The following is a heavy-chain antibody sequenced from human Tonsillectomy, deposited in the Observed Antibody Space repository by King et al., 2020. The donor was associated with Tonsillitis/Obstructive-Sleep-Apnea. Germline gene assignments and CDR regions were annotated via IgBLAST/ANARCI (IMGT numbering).Heavy chain of an antibody. CDR1: GITVSDNY. J-gene: IGHJ4*02. Sequence: VQLVESGGGLVQPGGSLRLSCAAFGITVSDNYMSWVRQAPAKGLEWVSIIYTSGTTYYADSVKGRFTISRDNSKNTVHLQMKGLRAEDTGVYFCVRGEPYTAYFDYWGQGTLVTVYS. V-gene: IGHV3-66*01. D-gene: IGHD5-18*01. CDR2: IYTSGTT. CDR3: VRGEPYTAYFDY.